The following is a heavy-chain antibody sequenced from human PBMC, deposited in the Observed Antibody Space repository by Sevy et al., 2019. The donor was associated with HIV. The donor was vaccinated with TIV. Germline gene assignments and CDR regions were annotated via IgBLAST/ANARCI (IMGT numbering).Heavy chain of an antibody. Sequence: GGSLRLSCAASGFTFSSYGMHWVRQAPGKGLEWVAVIWYDGSNKYYADSVKGRFTISRDNSKNTLYLQMNSLRAEDTAVYYCARASYGSGSYYSNPLAFDIWGQWTMVTVSS. J-gene: IGHJ3*02. CDR1: GFTFSSYG. V-gene: IGHV3-33*01. CDR3: ARASYGSGSYYSNPLAFDI. CDR2: IWYDGSNK. D-gene: IGHD3-10*01.